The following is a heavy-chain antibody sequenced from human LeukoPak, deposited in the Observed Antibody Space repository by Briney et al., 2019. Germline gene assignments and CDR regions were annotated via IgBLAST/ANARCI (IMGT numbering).Heavy chain of an antibody. D-gene: IGHD6-19*01. V-gene: IGHV4-38-2*02. Sequence: SETLSLTCTVSGYSISSGYFWGWIRQPPGKGLDWIGSIYHSGSTYFNPSLKSRVTISVDTSKNQFSLKLSSVTAADTAVYFCARARRPYSSGWDFFDYWGQGTLVTVSS. CDR2: IYHSGST. CDR1: GYSISSGYF. CDR3: ARARRPYSSGWDFFDY. J-gene: IGHJ4*02.